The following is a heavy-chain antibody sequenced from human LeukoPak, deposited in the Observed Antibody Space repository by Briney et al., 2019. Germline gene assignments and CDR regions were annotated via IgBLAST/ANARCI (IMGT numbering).Heavy chain of an antibody. J-gene: IGHJ4*02. CDR3: ARDYNFGGYSYGYDY. V-gene: IGHV3-21*01. D-gene: IGHD5-18*01. CDR2: ISSSSSYI. CDR1: GFTFSSYS. Sequence: GGSLRLSCAASGFTFSSYSMNWVRQAPGRGLEWVSSISSSSSYIYYADSVKGRFTISRDNAKNSLYLQMNSLRAEDTAVYYCARDYNFGGYSYGYDYWGQGTLVTVSS.